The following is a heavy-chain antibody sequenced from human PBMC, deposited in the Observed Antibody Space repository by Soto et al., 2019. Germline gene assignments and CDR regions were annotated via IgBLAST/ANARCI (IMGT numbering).Heavy chain of an antibody. V-gene: IGHV4-61*01. Sequence: QVQLQESGPGLVKPSETLSLTCTVSGGSVSSGSYYWSWIRQPPGKGLEWIGYIYYSGSTNYNPSLKSRVTISVDTSKNQFPLKLSSVTAADTAVYYCARDGLMSSSSSPLWGQGTLVTVSS. CDR1: GGSVSSGSYY. D-gene: IGHD6-6*01. CDR3: ARDGLMSSSSSPL. J-gene: IGHJ4*02. CDR2: IYYSGST.